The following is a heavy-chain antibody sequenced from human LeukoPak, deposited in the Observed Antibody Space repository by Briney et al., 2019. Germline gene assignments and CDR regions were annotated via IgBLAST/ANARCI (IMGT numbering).Heavy chain of an antibody. CDR1: GGTFSSYA. CDR2: ISTYNGNT. CDR3: ARVPLGYFDY. J-gene: IGHJ4*02. Sequence: ASVKVSCKASGGTFSSYAISWVRQAPGQGLEWKGWISTYNGNTNYAQKLQGRVTMTTDTSTSTAYMELRSLRSDDTAVYYCARVPLGYFDYWGQGTLVTVSS. V-gene: IGHV1-18*01.